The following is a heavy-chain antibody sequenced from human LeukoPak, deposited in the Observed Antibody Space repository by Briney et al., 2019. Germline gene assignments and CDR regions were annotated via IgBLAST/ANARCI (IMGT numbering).Heavy chain of an antibody. CDR2: IDHSETT. V-gene: IGHV4-34*01. Sequence: SETLSLTCAVFGESFSGYHWTWIRQPPEKGLEWIGEIDHSETTNYNPSLQSRVAMSIDPSKNQFFLYVSSVTAADTAVYYCARRPRNSGSDDGPPGLDYWGQGTLVTVSS. CDR3: ARRPRNSGSDDGPPGLDY. D-gene: IGHD1-26*01. CDR1: GESFSGYH. J-gene: IGHJ4*02.